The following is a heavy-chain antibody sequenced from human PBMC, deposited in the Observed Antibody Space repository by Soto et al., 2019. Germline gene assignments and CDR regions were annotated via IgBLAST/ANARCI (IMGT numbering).Heavy chain of an antibody. CDR1: EFTFSNYA. D-gene: IGHD6-6*01. Sequence: GGSLRLSCAASEFTFSNYAMSWVRQAPGKGLEWVSSISDNGGTTYYADSVKGRFTISRDNAKNTLYLQMNSLRAEDTAVYYCAIGEGDEYSSSGYYMDVRGKGTTVTAP. CDR3: AIGEGDEYSSSGYYMDV. V-gene: IGHV3-23*01. J-gene: IGHJ6*03. CDR2: ISDNGGTT.